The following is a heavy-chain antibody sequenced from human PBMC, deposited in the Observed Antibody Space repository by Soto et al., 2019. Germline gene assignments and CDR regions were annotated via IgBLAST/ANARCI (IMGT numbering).Heavy chain of an antibody. Sequence: QAQLVESGGGVVQPGRSLRLSCAASGFAFSSYGMHWVRQAPGTGLEWVAVISYDGSLQHYADSVKGRFTISRDNSKNMVLRQMSGRRAEDTAVYYCVSDRGYGHASVPYSWGEGTLVSVSS. J-gene: IGHJ4*02. CDR1: GFAFSSYG. CDR2: ISYDGSLQ. CDR3: VSDRGYGHASVPYS. D-gene: IGHD5-18*01. V-gene: IGHV3-30*03.